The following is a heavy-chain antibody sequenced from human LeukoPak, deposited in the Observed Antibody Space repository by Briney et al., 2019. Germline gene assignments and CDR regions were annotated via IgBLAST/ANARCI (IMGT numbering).Heavy chain of an antibody. D-gene: IGHD6-13*01. CDR2: ISYSGDTI. CDR3: ARLGIITAAGSNDY. V-gene: IGHV3-11*01. Sequence: GGSLRLSCAASEFTFSDYYMCWIRQAPGKGLEWVSYISYSGDTIYYADSVKGRFTVSRDNAKNSLYLQMNSLRVEDTAVYYCARLGIITAAGSNDYWGQGTLVTVSS. CDR1: EFTFSDYY. J-gene: IGHJ4*02.